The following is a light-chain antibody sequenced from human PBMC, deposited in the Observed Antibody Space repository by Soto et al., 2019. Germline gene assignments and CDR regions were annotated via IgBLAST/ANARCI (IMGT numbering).Light chain of an antibody. V-gene: IGKV3-20*01. Sequence: EIVLTQSPGTLSLSPGERATLSCRASQSVSSSYLAWYRQKPGQAPRLLIYGASSRATGIPDRFSGSGSGTDFTLTISRLEPEDFAVYYCQQYGSSPVFGGGTKVDIK. J-gene: IGKJ4*01. CDR1: QSVSSSY. CDR2: GAS. CDR3: QQYGSSPV.